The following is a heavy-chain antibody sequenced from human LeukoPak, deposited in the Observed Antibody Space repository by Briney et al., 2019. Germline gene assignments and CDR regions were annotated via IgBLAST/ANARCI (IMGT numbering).Heavy chain of an antibody. CDR3: AKALWLGELLNYFDY. CDR2: ISGSGAGT. Sequence: GGSLRLSCAASGFTFISYAMSWVRQAPGKGLEWVSVISGSGAGTHYADSVKGRFTISRDNSKNTVYLQLNNLGPEDTAVYYCAKALWLGELLNYFDYWGQGILVTVSS. CDR1: GFTFISYA. J-gene: IGHJ4*02. V-gene: IGHV3-23*01. D-gene: IGHD3-10*01.